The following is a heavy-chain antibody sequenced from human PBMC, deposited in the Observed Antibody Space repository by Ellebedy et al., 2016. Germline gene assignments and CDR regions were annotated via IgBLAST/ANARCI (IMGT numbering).Heavy chain of an antibody. J-gene: IGHJ4*02. CDR3: RQGHYFDQ. V-gene: IGHV3-23*01. CDR1: GFSFNTFF. Sequence: GESLKISXVASGFSFNTFFMSWVRQAPGKGLQWVSTISAGGDNTFFADSVKGRFTISRDNSKNTLYLQMDNLRVEDTALYYCRQGHYFDQWGQGALVTVSS. CDR2: ISAGGDNT.